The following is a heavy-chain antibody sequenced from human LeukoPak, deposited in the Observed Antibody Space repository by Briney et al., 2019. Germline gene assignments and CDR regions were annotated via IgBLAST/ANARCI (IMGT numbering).Heavy chain of an antibody. J-gene: IGHJ5*02. CDR3: ARQDYGDYDYYDSSGYFYINS. CDR2: INHSGGT. V-gene: IGHV4-34*01. Sequence: PSETLSLTCAVYGGSFSGYYWSWIRQPPGKGLEWIGEINHSGGTNYNPSLKSRVTISVDTSKNQFSLRLSSVTAADTAVYYCARQDYGDYDYYDSSGYFYINSWGQGTLVTVSS. CDR1: GGSFSGYY. D-gene: IGHD3-22*01.